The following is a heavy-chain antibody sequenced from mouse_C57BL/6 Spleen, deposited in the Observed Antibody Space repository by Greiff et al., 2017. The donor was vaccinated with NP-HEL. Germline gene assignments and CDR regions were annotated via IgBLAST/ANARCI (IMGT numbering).Heavy chain of an antibody. D-gene: IGHD1-1*01. CDR2: IDPSDSYT. V-gene: IGHV1-50*01. J-gene: IGHJ2*01. CDR3: TRLTTVVVDY. CDR1: GYTFTSYW. Sequence: QVQLQQSGAELVKPGASVKLSCKASGYTFTSYWMQWVKQRPGQGLEWIGEIDPSDSYTNYNQKFKGKATLNVDTSSSTAYMELRSLTSEDSAVYYCTRLTTVVVDYWGQGTTLTVSS.